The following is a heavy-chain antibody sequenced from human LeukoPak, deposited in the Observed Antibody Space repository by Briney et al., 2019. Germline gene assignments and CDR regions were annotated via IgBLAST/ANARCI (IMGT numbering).Heavy chain of an antibody. CDR3: ARSGSETQNWFDP. D-gene: IGHD6-25*01. V-gene: IGHV3-30*04. J-gene: IGHJ5*02. CDR1: GFTFSSYT. Sequence: GGSLRLSCAASGFTFSSYTMHWVRQARGKGLEWVAVISFDGSNKYFADSVKGRFTISRDNSKNTLYLQMNSLRAEDTAVYYCARSGSETQNWFDPWGQGTLVTVSS. CDR2: ISFDGSNK.